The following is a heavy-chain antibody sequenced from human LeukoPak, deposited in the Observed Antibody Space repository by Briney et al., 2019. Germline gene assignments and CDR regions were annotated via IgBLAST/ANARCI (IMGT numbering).Heavy chain of an antibody. D-gene: IGHD5-24*01. V-gene: IGHV3-23*01. CDR3: AKCLAPRYTGLWDY. CDR2: TSGSGGST. CDR1: GFTFSSYA. J-gene: IGHJ4*02. Sequence: GGSLRLPCAASGFTFSSYAMSWVRQAPGKGLEWVSATSGSGGSTYYADSVKGRFTISRDNSKNTLYLQMNSLRAEDTAVYYCAKCLAPRYTGLWDYWGQGTLVTVSS.